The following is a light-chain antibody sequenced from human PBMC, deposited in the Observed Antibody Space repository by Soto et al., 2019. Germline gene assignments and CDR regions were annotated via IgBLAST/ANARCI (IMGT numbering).Light chain of an antibody. CDR2: AAS. CDR1: QTVSSNY. CDR3: QQYGSSGT. Sequence: IVLTQSPGTLSLSPGERATLSCRASQTVSSNYLAWYQQKPGQAPRLLIYAASTRATGIPDRFSGSGSGTEFTLTISRLEPEDFAVYYCQQYGSSGTFGQGTKVDIK. J-gene: IGKJ1*01. V-gene: IGKV3-20*01.